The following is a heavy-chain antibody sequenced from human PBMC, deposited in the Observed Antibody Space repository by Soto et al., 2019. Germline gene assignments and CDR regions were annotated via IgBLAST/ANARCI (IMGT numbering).Heavy chain of an antibody. J-gene: IGHJ4*02. D-gene: IGHD3-10*01. V-gene: IGHV4-30-4*01. CDR3: ARVWFGELSYPDHFDY. CDR2: IYYSGST. Sequence: PSETLSLTCTVSGGSISSGDYYWSWIRQPPGKGLEWIGYIYYSGSTYYNPSLKSRVTISVDTSKNQFSLKLSSVTAADTAVYYCARVWFGELSYPDHFDYWGQGTLVTISS. CDR1: GGSISSGDYY.